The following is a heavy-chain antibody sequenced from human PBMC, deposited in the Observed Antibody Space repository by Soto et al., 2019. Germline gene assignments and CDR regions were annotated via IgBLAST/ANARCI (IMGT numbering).Heavy chain of an antibody. J-gene: IGHJ5*02. V-gene: IGHV4-59*01. CDR1: RDSTFNSY. CDR3: ARGASGHHVDL. Sequence: LSLTCIVHRDSTFNSYWRWIRQAPAKAPEWLGYFSYNGGTHHHPSLQGRATMSVDTAQNQISLTLNSVTAAFAAGYYCARGASGHHVDLWGQGILVTVSS. D-gene: IGHD1-26*01. CDR2: FSYNGGT.